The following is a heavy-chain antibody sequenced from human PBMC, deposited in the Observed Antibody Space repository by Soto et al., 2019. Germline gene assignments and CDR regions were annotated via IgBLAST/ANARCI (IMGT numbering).Heavy chain of an antibody. CDR3: ARAYDSSGYYPPLLDY. J-gene: IGHJ4*02. D-gene: IGHD3-22*01. V-gene: IGHV4-34*01. Sequence: SETLSLTCAVYGGSFSGYYWSWIRQAPGKGLEWIGEIYHSGSTNYNPSLKSRVTISVVTSKNQFSLRLTSVTAADTAVYYCARAYDSSGYYPPLLDYCGQGTMVTVYS. CDR2: IYHSGST. CDR1: GGSFSGYY.